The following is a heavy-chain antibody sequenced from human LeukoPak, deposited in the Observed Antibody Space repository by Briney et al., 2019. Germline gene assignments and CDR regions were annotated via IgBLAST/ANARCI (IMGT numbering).Heavy chain of an antibody. CDR1: GYTFTSYY. CDR3: ARDELVVVSAHYYYMDV. CDR2: INPSGGST. V-gene: IGHV1-46*01. D-gene: IGHD3-22*01. Sequence: ASVKVSCKASGYTFTSYYMHWVRQAPGQGLEWMGIINPSGGSTSYAQKFQGRVTMTRDMSTSTVYMELSSLRSEDTAVYYCARDELVVVSAHYYYMDVWGKGTTVTVSS. J-gene: IGHJ6*03.